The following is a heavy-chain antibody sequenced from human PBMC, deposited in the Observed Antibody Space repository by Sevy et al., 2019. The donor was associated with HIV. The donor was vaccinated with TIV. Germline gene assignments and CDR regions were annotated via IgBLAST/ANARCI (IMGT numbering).Heavy chain of an antibody. J-gene: IGHJ4*02. CDR3: AREWVGASRSFDY. Sequence: SETLSLTCTVSSGSISTFYWSWIRQPPGKGLEWIGYIYSSGISNFNPSLKSRVTISLDTSKSQFSLKLTSVNAADTAVYYCAREWVGASRSFDYWGQGTLVTVSS. V-gene: IGHV4-59*13. CDR2: IYSSGIS. CDR1: SGSISTFY. D-gene: IGHD1-26*01.